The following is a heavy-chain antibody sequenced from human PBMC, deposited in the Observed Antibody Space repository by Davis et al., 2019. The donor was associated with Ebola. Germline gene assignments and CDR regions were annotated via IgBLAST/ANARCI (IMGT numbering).Heavy chain of an antibody. J-gene: IGHJ4*02. Sequence: ASVKVSCKASGYMFTDYGISWVRQAPGQGLEWMGWIRVHNGNTNYAQRLQGRVTMTTDTSTSTAYMELRGLRSDDTAVYYCARGTSGSFDYWGQGTLVTVSS. CDR1: GYMFTDYG. CDR3: ARGTSGSFDY. V-gene: IGHV1-18*01. D-gene: IGHD2-2*01. CDR2: IRVHNGNT.